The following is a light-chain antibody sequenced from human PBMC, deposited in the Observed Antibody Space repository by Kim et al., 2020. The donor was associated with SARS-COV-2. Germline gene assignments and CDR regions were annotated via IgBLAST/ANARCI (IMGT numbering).Light chain of an antibody. J-gene: IGKJ1*01. V-gene: IGKV1-33*01. CDR1: QDIKTY. Sequence: DIQMTQSPPSLSASVGDRVTITCQASQDIKTYLNWHQQKPGAAPKLLIYDSSNLEAGVPSRFSGSGSGTVFTFTITNLQPEDFATYYCQQYDELWTFGPGTKVDIK. CDR2: DSS. CDR3: QQYDELWT.